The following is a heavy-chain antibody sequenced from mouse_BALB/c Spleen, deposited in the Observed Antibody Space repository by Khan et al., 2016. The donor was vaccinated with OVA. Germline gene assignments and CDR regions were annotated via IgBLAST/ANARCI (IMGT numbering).Heavy chain of an antibody. Sequence: VQLKESGPGLVKPSQSLSLTCTVTGYSITSGYGWNWIRQFPGNKLEWMGYISYSGSTNSNPSLKSRISITRDTSKNQCFLQLNSVTNEDTATYYCARTARIKYWGQGTTLTVSA. J-gene: IGHJ2*01. CDR1: GYSITSGYG. CDR2: ISYSGST. V-gene: IGHV3-2*02. CDR3: ARTARIKY. D-gene: IGHD1-2*01.